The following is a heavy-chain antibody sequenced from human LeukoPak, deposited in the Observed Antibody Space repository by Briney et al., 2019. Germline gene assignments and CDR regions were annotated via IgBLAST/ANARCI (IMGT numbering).Heavy chain of an antibody. V-gene: IGHV4-34*01. CDR3: ARMRGHDIYYFDY. J-gene: IGHJ4*02. Sequence: PSETLSLTCAVYGGSFSGYYWSWIRQPPGKGLEWIGEINHSGSTNYNPSLKSRVTISVDTSKNQFSLKLSSVTAADTAVYYCARMRGHDIYYFDYWGQGTLVTVSS. CDR1: GGSFSGYY. D-gene: IGHD1-1*01. CDR2: INHSGST.